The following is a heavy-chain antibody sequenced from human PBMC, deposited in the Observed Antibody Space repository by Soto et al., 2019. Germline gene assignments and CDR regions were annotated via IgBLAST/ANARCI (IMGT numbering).Heavy chain of an antibody. D-gene: IGHD2-15*01. CDR1: GGTFSSYA. CDR3: ARDGARYCSGGSCPKTNGMDV. CDR2: IIPIFGTA. Sequence: QVQLVQSGAEVKKPGSSVKVSCKASGGTFSSYAISWVRQAPGQGLEWMGGIIPIFGTANYAQKFQGRVTSTADESTSTAYMELSSLRSEDTAVYYCARDGARYCSGGSCPKTNGMDVWGQGTTVTVSS. V-gene: IGHV1-69*01. J-gene: IGHJ6*02.